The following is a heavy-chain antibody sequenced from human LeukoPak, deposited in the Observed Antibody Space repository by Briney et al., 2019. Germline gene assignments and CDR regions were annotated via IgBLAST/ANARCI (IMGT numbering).Heavy chain of an antibody. CDR1: GGSISSYY. CDR2: IYYSGST. CDR3: ARRVRQQLPVYYYYGMDV. Sequence: PSETLSLTCTVSGGSISSYYWSWIRQPPGKGLEWIAYIYYSGSTNYNPSLKSRVTISVDTSKNQFSLKLSSVTAADTAVYYCARRVRQQLPVYYYYGMDVWGQGTTVTVSS. V-gene: IGHV4-59*08. D-gene: IGHD6-13*01. J-gene: IGHJ6*02.